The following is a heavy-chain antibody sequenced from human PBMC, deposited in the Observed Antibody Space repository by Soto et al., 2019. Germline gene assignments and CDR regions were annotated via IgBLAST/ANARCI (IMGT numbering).Heavy chain of an antibody. D-gene: IGHD3-3*01. CDR3: AKARPIFGVGDKQYYYYGMDV. CDR1: GFTFDDYA. Sequence: GGSLRLSCAASGFTFDDYAMHWVRQAPGKGLEWVSGISWNSGSIGYADSVKGRFTISRDNAKNSLYLQMNSLRAEDTAFYYCAKARPIFGVGDKQYYYYGMDVWGQGTTVTVSS. J-gene: IGHJ6*02. CDR2: ISWNSGSI. V-gene: IGHV3-9*01.